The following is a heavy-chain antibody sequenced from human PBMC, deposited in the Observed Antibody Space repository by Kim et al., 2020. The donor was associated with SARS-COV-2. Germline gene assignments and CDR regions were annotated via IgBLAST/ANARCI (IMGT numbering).Heavy chain of an antibody. Sequence: GTSERYADSVKGRFTISRDNSKNTLYLQMNGLGPEDTAVYFCAREAGGLDYWGQGTPVTVSS. J-gene: IGHJ4*02. CDR3: AREAGGLDY. V-gene: IGHV3-33*01. D-gene: IGHD3-10*01. CDR2: GTSE.